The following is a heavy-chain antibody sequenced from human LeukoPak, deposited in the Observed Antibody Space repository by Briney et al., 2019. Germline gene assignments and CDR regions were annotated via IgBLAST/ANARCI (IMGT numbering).Heavy chain of an antibody. J-gene: IGHJ4*02. CDR1: GFTFRNYG. CDR3: ASAYYYGSGTYYTHFDY. CDR2: ISYDGSNY. Sequence: PGGSLRLSCAPSGFTFRNYGMHWVRQAPGKGLGWVAVISYDGSNYYYADSVKGRFTISRDNSKNTLYLQINSLRAEDTALYYCASAYYYGSGTYYTHFDYWGQGTLVTVSS. D-gene: IGHD3-10*01. V-gene: IGHV3-30*03.